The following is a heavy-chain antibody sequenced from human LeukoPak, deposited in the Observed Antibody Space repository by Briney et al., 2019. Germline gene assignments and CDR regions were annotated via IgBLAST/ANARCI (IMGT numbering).Heavy chain of an antibody. D-gene: IGHD3-3*01. J-gene: IGHJ3*02. CDR3: ARDTLQSVLRFLEEGPDAFDI. Sequence: KPGGSLRLSCAASGFTFSDYYMSWIRQAPGKGLEWVSYISSSGSTIYYADSVKGRFTISRDNAKNSLYLQMNSLRAEDTAVYYCARDTLQSVLRFLEEGPDAFDIWGQGTMVTVSS. CDR2: ISSSGSTI. CDR1: GFTFSDYY. V-gene: IGHV3-11*04.